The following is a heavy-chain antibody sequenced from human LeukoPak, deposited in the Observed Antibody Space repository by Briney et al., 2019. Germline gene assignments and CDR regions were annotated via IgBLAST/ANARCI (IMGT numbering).Heavy chain of an antibody. CDR2: IYYSGST. V-gene: IGHV4-31*03. J-gene: IGHJ5*02. CDR1: GGSISSGGYY. CDR3: ARGIAAAGSNWFDP. Sequence: SETLSLTCTVSGGSISSGGYYWSWIRQHPGRGLEWIGYIYYSGSTYYNPSLKSRVTISVDTSKNQFSLKLSSVTAADTAVYYCARGIAAAGSNWFDPWGQGTLVTVSS. D-gene: IGHD6-13*01.